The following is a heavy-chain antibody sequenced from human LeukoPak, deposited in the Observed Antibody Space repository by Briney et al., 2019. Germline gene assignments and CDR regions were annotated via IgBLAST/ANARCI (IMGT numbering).Heavy chain of an antibody. CDR1: GGSIVGYH. J-gene: IGHJ4*02. V-gene: IGHV4-59*01. CDR2: IYYSGST. D-gene: IGHD6-6*01. Sequence: SETLSLTCTVSGGSIVGYHWSWIRQPPGKGLEWIGYIYYSGSTNYNPSLKSRVTISVDTSKNQLSLRLTSVTAADTAVYYCARVDYTTSSPYLLPDSWGQGTLVTVSS. CDR3: ARVDYTTSSPYLLPDS.